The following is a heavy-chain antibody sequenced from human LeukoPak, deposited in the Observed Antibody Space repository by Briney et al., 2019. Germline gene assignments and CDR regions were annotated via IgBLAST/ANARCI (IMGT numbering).Heavy chain of an antibody. CDR2: IKQDGSEK. CDR3: GRGGAAPDY. CDR1: GFTFSSYW. V-gene: IGHV3-7*01. D-gene: IGHD6-25*01. J-gene: IGHJ4*02. Sequence: PGGSLRLSCAAPGFTFSSYWMSWVRQAPGKGLEWVANIKQDGSEKHFVDSVKGRFTISRDNAKNSLYLQMNSLKAEDTAVYYCGRGGAAPDYWGQGTLVTVSS.